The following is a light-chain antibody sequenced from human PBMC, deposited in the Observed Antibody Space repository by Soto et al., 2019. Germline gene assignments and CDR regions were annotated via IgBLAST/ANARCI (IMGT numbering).Light chain of an antibody. J-gene: IGLJ1*01. CDR1: IRDVGFYGR. CDR3: SSYTSSSTYV. CDR2: DVT. V-gene: IGLV2-18*02. Sequence: QSVLTRPPSVSGSPGQSVTISFTGTIRDVGFYGRVFWFQQVPVPAPKLLIYDVTNRPSGVPDRFSGSQSGKTASLTVSGLQAEDEADYYCSSYTSSSTYVFGTGTKVTVL.